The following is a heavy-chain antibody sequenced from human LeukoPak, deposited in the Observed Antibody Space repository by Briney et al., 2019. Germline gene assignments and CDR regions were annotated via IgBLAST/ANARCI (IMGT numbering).Heavy chain of an antibody. Sequence: SQTLSLTCTVSGGSISSGGYYWSWIRQPPGKGLEWIGEINHSGSTNYNPSLKSRVTISVDTSKNQFSLKLSSVTAADTAVYYCSRGTNTMALVWFDPWGQGTLVTLSS. CDR3: SRGTNTMALVWFDP. D-gene: IGHD3-10*01. J-gene: IGHJ5*02. CDR2: INHSGST. CDR1: GGSISSGGYY. V-gene: IGHV4-30-2*01.